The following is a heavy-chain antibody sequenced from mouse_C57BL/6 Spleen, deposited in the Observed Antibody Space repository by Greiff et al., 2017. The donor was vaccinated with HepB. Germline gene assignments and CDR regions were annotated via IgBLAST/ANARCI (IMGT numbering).Heavy chain of an antibody. J-gene: IGHJ3*01. CDR2: ISSGSSTT. Sequence: EVKLVESGGGLVKPGGSLKLSCAASGFTFSDYGMHWVRQAPEKGLEWVAYISSGSSTTYYADTVKGRFTISRDNAKNTLFLQMTSLRSEDTAMYYCARGYYSPWFAYWGQGTLVTVSA. CDR3: ARGYYSPWFAY. V-gene: IGHV5-17*01. CDR1: GFTFSDYG. D-gene: IGHD2-12*01.